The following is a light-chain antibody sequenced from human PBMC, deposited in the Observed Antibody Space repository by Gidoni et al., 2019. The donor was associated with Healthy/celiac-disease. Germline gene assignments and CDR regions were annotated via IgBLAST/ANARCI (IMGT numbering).Light chain of an antibody. CDR2: WAS. V-gene: IGKV4-1*01. Sequence: DNVMTQSPDSLAVSLGERATIDCKSSQSALYSTKNKNYLTWCQQKPGQPPKLLLYWASTRESGVPDRFSGSGSGTDFTLTISSLQAEDVAVYYCQQYYSTPWTFGQGTKVEIK. CDR1: QSALYSTKNKNY. CDR3: QQYYSTPWT. J-gene: IGKJ1*01.